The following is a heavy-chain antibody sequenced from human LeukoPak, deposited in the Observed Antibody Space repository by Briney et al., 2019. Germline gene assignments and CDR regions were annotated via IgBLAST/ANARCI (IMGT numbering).Heavy chain of an antibody. CDR2: IYYTGII. CDR3: ARSVDYFDNTGPHMMFDY. D-gene: IGHD3-22*01. CDR1: GDSITSHY. Sequence: PSETLSPTCNVSGDSITSHYWNWIRQPPGKGLEWIGYIYYTGIIKYNPSLTSRVSMSVDTSKNQFFLKMKSVTAADTAVYHCARSVDYFDNTGPHMMFDYWGQGSLVTVSS. V-gene: IGHV4-59*11. J-gene: IGHJ4*02.